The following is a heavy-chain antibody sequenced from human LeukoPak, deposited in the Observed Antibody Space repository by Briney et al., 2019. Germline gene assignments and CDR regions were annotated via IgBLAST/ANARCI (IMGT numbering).Heavy chain of an antibody. CDR3: AARRYYYDSSGYYPFDY. CDR2: ISAYNGNT. D-gene: IGHD3-22*01. CDR1: RGTFSSYA. J-gene: IGHJ4*02. V-gene: IGHV1-18*01. Sequence: RASVKVSCKASRGTFSSYAISWVRQAPGQGLEWMGGISAYNGNTNYAQKLQGRVTMTTDTSTSTAYMELRSLRSDDTAVYYCAARRYYYDSSGYYPFDYWGQGTLVTVSS.